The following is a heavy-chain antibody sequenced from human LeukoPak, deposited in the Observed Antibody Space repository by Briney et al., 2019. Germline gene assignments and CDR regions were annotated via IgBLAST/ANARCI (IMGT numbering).Heavy chain of an antibody. CDR3: ARVYRESVYVFGENIDY. Sequence: GGSLRLSCAASGFTFSSYSMNWVRQAPGKGLEWVSSISSSSSYIYYADSVKGRFTISRDNAKNSLYLQMNSLRAEDTAVYYCARVYRESVYVFGENIDYWGQGTLVTVSS. J-gene: IGHJ4*02. CDR2: ISSSSSYI. CDR1: GFTFSSYS. V-gene: IGHV3-21*01. D-gene: IGHD3-10*02.